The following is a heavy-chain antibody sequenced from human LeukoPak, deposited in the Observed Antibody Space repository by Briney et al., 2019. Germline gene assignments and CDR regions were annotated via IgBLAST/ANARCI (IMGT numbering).Heavy chain of an antibody. CDR2: ISYDGSNK. Sequence: GGSLRLSCAASGFTFSSYGMHWVRQAPGKGLEWVAVISYDGSNKYYADSVKGRFTISRDNSRNTLYLQMNSLRAEDTAVYYCAKARSSGFPYYYYGMDVWGQGTTVTVSS. V-gene: IGHV3-30*18. CDR1: GFTFSSYG. D-gene: IGHD1-26*01. CDR3: AKARSSGFPYYYYGMDV. J-gene: IGHJ6*02.